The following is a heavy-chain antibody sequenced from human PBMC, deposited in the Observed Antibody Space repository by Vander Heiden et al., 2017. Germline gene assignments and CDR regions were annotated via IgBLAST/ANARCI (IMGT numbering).Heavy chain of an antibody. D-gene: IGHD3-16*01. J-gene: IGHJ6*02. V-gene: IGHV3-23*01. Sequence: EVQLLESGGGLVQPGGSLRLSCAASGFTFSSSAMSWVRQAPGKGLEWVSAISGSGGSTYYADSVKGRFTISRDNSKNTLYLQMNSLRAEDTAVYYCAKVLRFTYTVYYYYGVDVWGQGTTVTVSS. CDR2: ISGSGGST. CDR1: GFTFSSSA. CDR3: AKVLRFTYTVYYYYGVDV.